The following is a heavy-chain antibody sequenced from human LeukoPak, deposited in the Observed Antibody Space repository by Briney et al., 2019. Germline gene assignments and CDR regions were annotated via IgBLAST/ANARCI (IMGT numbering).Heavy chain of an antibody. CDR2: ISSTSRNI. CDR1: GFTFSRYW. J-gene: IGHJ4*02. V-gene: IGHV3-48*04. D-gene: IGHD3-10*01. Sequence: PGGSLRLSCAASGFTFSRYWMSWVRQAPGKGLEWLSYISSTSRNIYYADSVKGRFTVSRDNAKNSLFLQMNSLRAEDTAIYYCAREWRGSGDYWGQGTLVTISS. CDR3: AREWRGSGDY.